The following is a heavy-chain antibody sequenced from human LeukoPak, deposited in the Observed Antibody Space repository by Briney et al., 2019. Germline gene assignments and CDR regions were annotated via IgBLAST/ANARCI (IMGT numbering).Heavy chain of an antibody. CDR1: GGSFSGYY. J-gene: IGHJ4*02. D-gene: IGHD2-15*01. Sequence: PSETLSLTCAVYGGSFSGYYWSWIRQPPGKGLEWIGEINHSGSTNYNPSLKSRVTISVDTSKNQFSLKLSSVTAADTAVYYCARALRYPLYYFDYWGQGTLVTVSS. CDR3: ARALRYPLYYFDY. CDR2: INHSGST. V-gene: IGHV4-34*01.